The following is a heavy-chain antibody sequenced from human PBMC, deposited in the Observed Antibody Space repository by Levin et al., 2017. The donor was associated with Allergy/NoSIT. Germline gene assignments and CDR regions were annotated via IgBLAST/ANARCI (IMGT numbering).Heavy chain of an antibody. V-gene: IGHV3-23*01. J-gene: IGHJ4*02. Sequence: GGSLRLSCAASGFTFSSYAMSWVRQAPGKGLEWVSAISGSGGSTYYADSVKGRFTISRDNSKNTLYLQMNSLRAEDTAVYYCANPPDDGSGTYWGQGTLVTVSS. CDR2: ISGSGGST. CDR3: ANPPDDGSGTY. CDR1: GFTFSSYA. D-gene: IGHD3-10*01.